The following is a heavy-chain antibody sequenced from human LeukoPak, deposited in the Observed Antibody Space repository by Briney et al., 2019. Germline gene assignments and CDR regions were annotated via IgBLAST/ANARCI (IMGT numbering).Heavy chain of an antibody. CDR3: ARDRGRYCSSTSCPSLNWFDP. V-gene: IGHV3-7*01. J-gene: IGHJ5*02. Sequence: GGSLRLSCAPSGFTFSSYWMSWVREAPGKGLEWVSNIKQEGSEKYYVDSVKGRFTISRDNAKNSLYLQMNSLRAEDTAVYYCARDRGRYCSSTSCPSLNWFDPWGQGTLVTVSS. D-gene: IGHD2-2*01. CDR2: IKQEGSEK. CDR1: GFTFSSYW.